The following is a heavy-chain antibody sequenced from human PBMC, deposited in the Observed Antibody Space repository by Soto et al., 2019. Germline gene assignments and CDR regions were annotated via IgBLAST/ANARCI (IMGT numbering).Heavy chain of an antibody. V-gene: IGHV4-31*03. CDR1: GGSISSGGYY. CDR2: IYYSGST. CDR3: ARGTPPGYYDSSGPFDY. D-gene: IGHD3-22*01. J-gene: IGHJ4*02. Sequence: PSETLSLTCTVSGGSISSGGYYWSWIRQHPGKGLEWIGYIYYSGSTYYNPSLKSRVTISVDTSKNQFSLKLSSVTAADTAVYYCARGTPPGYYDSSGPFDYWGQGTLVTVSS.